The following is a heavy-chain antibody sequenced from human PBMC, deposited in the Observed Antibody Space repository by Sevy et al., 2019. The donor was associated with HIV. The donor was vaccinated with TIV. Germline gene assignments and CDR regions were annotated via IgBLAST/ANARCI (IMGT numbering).Heavy chain of an antibody. J-gene: IGHJ3*01. Sequence: GGSLRLSCAASGFTFSNYWMHWVRQAPGKGLVWVSRIKTDGSNRDSADSVKGRFFISRDNAKNLLYLQMNSLRAEDTAVYYCAREGDTVLVPTAVDAFDFCCLGTMVTVSS. CDR1: GFTFSNYW. CDR2: IKTDGSNR. CDR3: AREGDTVLVPTAVDAFDF. V-gene: IGHV3-74*01. D-gene: IGHD2-2*01.